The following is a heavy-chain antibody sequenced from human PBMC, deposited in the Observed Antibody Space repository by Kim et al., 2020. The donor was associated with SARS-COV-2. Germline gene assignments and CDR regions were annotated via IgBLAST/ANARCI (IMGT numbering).Heavy chain of an antibody. CDR1: GGTFSSYA. CDR3: ARDAADTNAFDI. D-gene: IGHD6-13*01. CDR2: IIPIFGTA. J-gene: IGHJ3*02. V-gene: IGHV1-69*06. Sequence: SVKVSCKASGGTFSSYAISWVRQAPGQGLEWMGGIIPIFGTANYAQKFQGRVTITADKSTSTAYMELSSLRSEDTAVYYCARDAADTNAFDIWGQGTMVTVSS.